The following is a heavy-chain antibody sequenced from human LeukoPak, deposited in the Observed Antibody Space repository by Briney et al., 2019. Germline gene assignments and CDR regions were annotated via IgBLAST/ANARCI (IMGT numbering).Heavy chain of an antibody. J-gene: IGHJ4*02. CDR1: GFSVRNNY. Sequence: PGGSLRLSCAASGFSVRNNYMTWVRQAPGKGLEWVSIIYDSGDSYYADSVKGRFTIARDNSKNTVFLQMNSLRVDDTAVYYCVSHSDPLTGYSFDFWGQGILVTVAS. V-gene: IGHV3-53*01. CDR2: IYDSGDS. CDR3: VSHSDPLTGYSFDF. D-gene: IGHD3-9*01.